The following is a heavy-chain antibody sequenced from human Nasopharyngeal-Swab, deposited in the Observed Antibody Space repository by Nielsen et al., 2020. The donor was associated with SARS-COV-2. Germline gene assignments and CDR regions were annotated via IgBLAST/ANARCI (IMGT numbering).Heavy chain of an antibody. CDR2: IGSFGSTI. CDR3: ARGDSSGLPQAVYGMDV. D-gene: IGHD3-22*01. CDR1: GFSLSSYE. Sequence: GESLKISCAASGFSLSSYEMNWVRQAPGKGLEWVSYIGSFGSTIYSDSVKGRITVSRGNAKNSLYLQMNSLRAEDTAVYYCARGDSSGLPQAVYGMDVWGQGTTVSVSS. V-gene: IGHV3-48*03. J-gene: IGHJ6*02.